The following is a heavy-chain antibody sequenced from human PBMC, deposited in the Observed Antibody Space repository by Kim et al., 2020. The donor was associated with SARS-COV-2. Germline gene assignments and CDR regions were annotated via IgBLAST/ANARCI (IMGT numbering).Heavy chain of an antibody. V-gene: IGHV3-48*04. Sequence: GGSLRLSCAASGFTFSSYSMNWVRQAPGKGLEWVSYISSSSSTIYYADSVKGRFTISRDNAKNSLYLQMNSLRAEDTAVYYCARDIGLRYFDWLFDAFDIWCQGTMVTVSS. CDR1: GFTFSSYS. J-gene: IGHJ3*02. CDR3: ARDIGLRYFDWLFDAFDI. D-gene: IGHD3-9*01. CDR2: ISSSSSTI.